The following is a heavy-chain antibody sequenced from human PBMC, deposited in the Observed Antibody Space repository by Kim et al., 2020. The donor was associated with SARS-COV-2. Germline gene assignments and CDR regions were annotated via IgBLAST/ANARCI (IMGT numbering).Heavy chain of an antibody. CDR2: VYHRGST. D-gene: IGHD3-16*01. CDR3: ARRTEEGGYFDY. CDR1: GGSISTSHYY. V-gene: IGHV4-39*01. J-gene: IGHJ4*02. Sequence: SETLSHTCTVSGGSISTSHYYWAWIRQPPGKGLEWIGTVYHRGSTYYTPSLKSRLTISVDTTRDQVSLRLSSVTAADTAIYYCARRTEEGGYFDYWGQGTLVTVSS.